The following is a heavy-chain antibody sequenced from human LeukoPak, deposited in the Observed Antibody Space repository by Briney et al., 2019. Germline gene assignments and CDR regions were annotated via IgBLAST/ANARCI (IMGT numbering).Heavy chain of an antibody. Sequence: GGSLRLSCTASGFTISSYGMSWVRQAPGKGLEWVSAISSRADSTYYADSVKGRFTISKDISKNTLYLQMDSLRAEDTAIYYCAKDSPVRTYWGQGTLVTVSS. J-gene: IGHJ4*02. V-gene: IGHV3-23*01. CDR1: GFTISSYG. CDR3: AKDSPVRTY. CDR2: ISSRADST. D-gene: IGHD3-10*01.